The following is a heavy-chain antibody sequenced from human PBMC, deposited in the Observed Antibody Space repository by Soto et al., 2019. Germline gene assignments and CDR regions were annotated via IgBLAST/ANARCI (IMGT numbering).Heavy chain of an antibody. CDR1: HGSINNGGYS. J-gene: IGHJ3*02. CDR3: ARTSYDILTGRLDAFDI. V-gene: IGHV4-30-2*01. Sequence: SETLSLTCAVSHGSINNGGYSWSWLQQPPGKGLEWIGYISHGGNTYYNPSLRSRVIMSIDKSKNHFSLGLKSVTAADTATYYCARTSYDILTGRLDAFDIGGQGTRVT. D-gene: IGHD3-9*01. CDR2: ISHGGNT.